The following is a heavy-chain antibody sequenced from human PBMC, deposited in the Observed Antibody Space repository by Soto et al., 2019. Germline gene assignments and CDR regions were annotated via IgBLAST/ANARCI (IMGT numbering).Heavy chain of an antibody. CDR1: GFTFSTYT. CDR3: ARVTYYYGSGSYGY. CDR2: ISSSSSYI. D-gene: IGHD3-10*01. Sequence: GGSLRLSCAASGFTFSTYTMSWVRRAPGKGLEWVSSISSSSSYIYYADSVKGRFTISRDNAKNSLYLQMNSLRAEDTAVYYCARVTYYYGSGSYGYWGQGTLVTVSS. J-gene: IGHJ4*02. V-gene: IGHV3-21*01.